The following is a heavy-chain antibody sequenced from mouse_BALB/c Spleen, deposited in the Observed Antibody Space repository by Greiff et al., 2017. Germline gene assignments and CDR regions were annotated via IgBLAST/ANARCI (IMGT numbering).Heavy chain of an antibody. V-gene: IGHV5-6-3*01. CDR2: INSNGGST. J-gene: IGHJ3*01. CDR3: ARDPPLYGNYPAWLAY. Sequence: EVKLVESGGGLVQPGGSLKLSCAASGFTFSSYGMSWVRQTPDKRLELVATINSNGGSTYYPDSVKGRFTISRDNAKNTLYLQMSSLKSEDTAMYYCARDPPLYGNYPAWLAYWGQGTLVTVSA. D-gene: IGHD2-1*01. CDR1: GFTFSSYG.